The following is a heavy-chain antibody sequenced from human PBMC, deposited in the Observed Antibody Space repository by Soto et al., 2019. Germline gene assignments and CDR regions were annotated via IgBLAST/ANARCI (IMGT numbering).Heavy chain of an antibody. CDR3: ARGGPVIIPAATNWFDP. V-gene: IGHV1-69*06. J-gene: IGHJ5*02. CDR2: IIPNFATP. D-gene: IGHD2-2*01. CDR1: GGFNSYS. Sequence: QVQLVQSGAEVKKPGSSVKVSCRGSGGFNSYSISWVRQAPGQGLEWMGGIIPNFATPTYAQKFQGRVTITADKSTYTSYMELSRLTSADTAVYYCARGGPVIIPAATNWFDPWGQGTLVSVSS.